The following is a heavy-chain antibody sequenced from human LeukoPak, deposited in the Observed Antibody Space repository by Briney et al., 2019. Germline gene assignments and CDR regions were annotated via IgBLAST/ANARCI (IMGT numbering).Heavy chain of an antibody. CDR2: ISASGSNK. CDR3: ARGGWYVGFDF. D-gene: IGHD6-19*01. CDR1: GFTFSSYE. J-gene: IGHJ4*02. Sequence: GGSLRLSCAASGFTFSSYEMNWVRQAPGKGLEWVSYISASGSNKYYADSVKGRFTISRDNAKNSLYLQMNSLRAEDTAVYHCARGGWYVGFDFWGQGTLVTVSS. V-gene: IGHV3-48*03.